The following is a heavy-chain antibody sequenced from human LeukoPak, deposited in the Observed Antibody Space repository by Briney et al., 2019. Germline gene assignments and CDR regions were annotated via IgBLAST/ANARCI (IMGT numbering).Heavy chain of an antibody. CDR3: ARVTGYMIEDYFDY. CDR1: GGSISSYY. Sequence: SETLSLTCTVSGGSISSYYWSWIRQPPGKGLEWIGYIYYSGSTNYNSPLKSRVTISVDTSKNQFSLRLSSVTAADTAVYYCARVTGYMIEDYFDYWGQGILVTVSS. J-gene: IGHJ4*02. D-gene: IGHD3-22*01. CDR2: IYYSGST. V-gene: IGHV4-59*01.